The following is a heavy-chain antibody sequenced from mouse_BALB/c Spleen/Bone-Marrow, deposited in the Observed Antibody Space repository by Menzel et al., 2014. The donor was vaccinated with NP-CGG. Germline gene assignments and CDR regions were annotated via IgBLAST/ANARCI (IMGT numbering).Heavy chain of an antibody. V-gene: IGHV3-6*02. D-gene: IGHD2-4*01. CDR3: ARVYDYDEYFDV. Sequence: EVKLQESGPGLVRPSQSLSLTCSVTGYSITSGYYWNWIRQFPGNKLEWMGYISYDGSNNYNPSLKNRISITRDTSKSQFFLKLNSVTTEDTATYYCARVYDYDEYFDVWGAGTTVTVSS. CDR1: GYSITSGYY. CDR2: ISYDGSN. J-gene: IGHJ1*01.